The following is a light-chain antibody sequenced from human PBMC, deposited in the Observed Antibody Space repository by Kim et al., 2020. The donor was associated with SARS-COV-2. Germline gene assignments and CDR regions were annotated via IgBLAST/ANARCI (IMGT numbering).Light chain of an antibody. CDR2: EDD. CDR1: SGNIASNY. Sequence: NFMLTQHHSVSGSPGKTVTISCTGSSGNIASNYVQWYQQRPGSAPTTIIYEDDQRPSGVPDRFSASIDTSSNSVSLTISRLKTEDEADYYCQSYDTTTRAVVFGGGTADRP. V-gene: IGLV6-57*02. J-gene: IGLJ2*01. CDR3: QSYDTTTRAVV.